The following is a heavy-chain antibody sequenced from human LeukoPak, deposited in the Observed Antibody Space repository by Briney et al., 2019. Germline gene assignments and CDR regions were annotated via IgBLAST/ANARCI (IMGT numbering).Heavy chain of an antibody. CDR3: AKVGDDDTVFYFHYYMDV. CDR1: GFTFGDSA. Sequence: QPGGSLRLSCAASGFTFGDSAMHWVRQTTGKGLEWVAGIARTSGSLAYADSVEGRFTISRDNARNVLFLQMNSLRTEDTALYYCAKVGDDDTVFYFHYYMDVWGKGTTVTVSS. J-gene: IGHJ6*03. V-gene: IGHV3-9*01. CDR2: IARTSGSL. D-gene: IGHD1-1*01.